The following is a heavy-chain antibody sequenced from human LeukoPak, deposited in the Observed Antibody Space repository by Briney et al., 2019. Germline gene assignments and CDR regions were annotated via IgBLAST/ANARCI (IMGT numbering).Heavy chain of an antibody. D-gene: IGHD3-22*01. CDR3: ASAPSNYDSIDALDI. Sequence: GGSLRLSCAASGFIVSSNYMSWVRQAPGKGLEWVSVIYSGGSTYYADSVKGRFTISRDNSKNTLYLQMNSLRAEDTAVYYCASAPSNYDSIDALDIWGQGTMVTVSS. J-gene: IGHJ3*02. V-gene: IGHV3-66*01. CDR2: IYSGGST. CDR1: GFIVSSNY.